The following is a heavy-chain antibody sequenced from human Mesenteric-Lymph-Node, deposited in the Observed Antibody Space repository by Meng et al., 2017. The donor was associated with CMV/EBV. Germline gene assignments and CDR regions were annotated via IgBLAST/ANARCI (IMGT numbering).Heavy chain of an antibody. D-gene: IGHD6-19*01. J-gene: IGHJ3*02. CDR3: ANQEHGSGWYRGAFDM. V-gene: IGHV3-23*01. CDR2: ISAGGGST. Sequence: GGSLRLSCAASGLTFSSYAMSWVRQAPGKGLEWVSAISAGGGSTHYADSVKGRFTISRDNSKNTLYLQMMSLRAEDTAVYYCANQEHGSGWYRGAFDMLGQGTMVTVSS. CDR1: GLTFSSYA.